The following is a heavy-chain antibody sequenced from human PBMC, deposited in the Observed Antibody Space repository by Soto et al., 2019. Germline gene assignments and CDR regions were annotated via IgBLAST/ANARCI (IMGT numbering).Heavy chain of an antibody. Sequence: EVQLLESGGDLVQPGRSLRLSCAASGFTFSGYAMSWVRQAPGKGLEWVSVIHGGCNSAYYADSVKGRFTISRDNSKNPPYLQMSSLRGEATAVYYCAKNRGRVTTSWHLDYWGQGTLVTVSS. CDR1: GFTFSGYA. CDR3: AKNRGRVTTSWHLDY. V-gene: IGHV3-23*01. D-gene: IGHD4-17*01. J-gene: IGHJ4*02. CDR2: IHGGCNSA.